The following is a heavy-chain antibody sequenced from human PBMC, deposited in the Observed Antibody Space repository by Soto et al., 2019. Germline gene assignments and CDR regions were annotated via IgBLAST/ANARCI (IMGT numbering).Heavy chain of an antibody. Sequence: AGGSLRLSCAASGFTFGTYSMNWVRQAPGKGLEWVSYISSSSRTIYYADSVRGRFTISRDNAKNSLYLQMNSLRDEDTAVYYCARDASRWDSSSRNWFDPWGQGTLVTVSS. V-gene: IGHV3-48*02. D-gene: IGHD6-13*01. CDR2: ISSSSRTI. CDR1: GFTFGTYS. CDR3: ARDASRWDSSSRNWFDP. J-gene: IGHJ5*02.